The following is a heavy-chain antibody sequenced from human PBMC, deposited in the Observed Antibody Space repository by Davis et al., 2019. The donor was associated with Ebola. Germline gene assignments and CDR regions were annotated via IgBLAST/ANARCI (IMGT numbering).Heavy chain of an antibody. CDR2: ISYDGSNK. CDR1: GFTFSSYG. CDR3: TTAGDIVVVPAAADY. J-gene: IGHJ4*02. D-gene: IGHD2-2*01. V-gene: IGHV3-30*03. Sequence: PGGSLRLSCAASGFTFSSYGMHWVRQAPGKGLEWVAVISYDGSNKYYADSVKGRFTISRDNAKNSLYLQMNSLRAEDTAVYYCTTAGDIVVVPAAADYWGQGTLVTVSS.